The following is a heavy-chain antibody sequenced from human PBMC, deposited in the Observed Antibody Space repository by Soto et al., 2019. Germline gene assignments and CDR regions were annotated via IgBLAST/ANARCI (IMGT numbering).Heavy chain of an antibody. V-gene: IGHV3-11*05. D-gene: IGHD6-13*01. CDR3: ARTIAAAGGRRYFDL. J-gene: IGHJ2*01. Sequence: QVPLVESGGGLVKPGGSLRLSCAASGFTFSDYYISWIRQAPGKGLEWGSYINSSSSYTNYADSVKGRFTISRDNAKNSLYLQMSSLRAEDTAVYYCARTIAAAGGRRYFDLWGRGTLVTVSS. CDR2: INSSSSYT. CDR1: GFTFSDYY.